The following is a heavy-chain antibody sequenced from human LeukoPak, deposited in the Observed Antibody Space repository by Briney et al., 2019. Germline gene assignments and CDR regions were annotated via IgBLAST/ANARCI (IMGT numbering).Heavy chain of an antibody. CDR1: GGSISSDY. CDR3: ARWYSSGWYGWFDP. D-gene: IGHD6-19*01. V-gene: IGHV4-59*12. J-gene: IGHJ5*02. Sequence: SETLSLTCTVSGGSISSDYWSWIRQPPGKGLEWIGYIYYSGGTNYNPSLKSRLTISVDTSKNQFSLKLSSVTAADTAVYYCARWYSSGWYGWFDPWGQGTLVTVSS. CDR2: IYYSGGT.